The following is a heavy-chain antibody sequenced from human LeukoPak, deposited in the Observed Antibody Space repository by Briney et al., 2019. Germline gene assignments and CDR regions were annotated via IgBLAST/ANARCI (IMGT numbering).Heavy chain of an antibody. D-gene: IGHD5-18*01. V-gene: IGHV1-2*06. CDR2: ISPKNGAT. CDR1: GYTFTDYY. Sequence: GASVKVSCKASGYTFTDYYIHWVRQAPGQGLEWMGRISPKNGATNYAQKFQGRVTMTRDTSISTAYMELSRLRSDETAVYYCARGYTYGKFDYWGQGTLSTVSS. CDR3: ARGYTYGKFDY. J-gene: IGHJ4*02.